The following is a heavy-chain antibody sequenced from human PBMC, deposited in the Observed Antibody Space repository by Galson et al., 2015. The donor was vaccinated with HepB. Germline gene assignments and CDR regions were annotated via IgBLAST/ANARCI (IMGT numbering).Heavy chain of an antibody. CDR1: GFTFSDYY. Sequence: SLRLSCAASGFTFSDYYMSWIRQAPGKGLEWVSYISSSSSYTNYADSVKGRFTISRDNAKNSLYLQMNSLRAEDTAVYYCARLVGGSYQGWDDYWGQGTLVTVSS. CDR3: ARLVGGSYQGWDDY. CDR2: ISSSSSYT. V-gene: IGHV3-11*06. J-gene: IGHJ4*02. D-gene: IGHD1-26*01.